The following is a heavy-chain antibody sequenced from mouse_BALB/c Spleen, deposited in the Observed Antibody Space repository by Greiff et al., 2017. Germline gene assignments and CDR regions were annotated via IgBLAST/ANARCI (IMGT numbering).Heavy chain of an antibody. V-gene: IGHV1-12*01. CDR3: ARRDYDGFSYAMDY. Sequence: QVQLQQPGAELVKPGASVKMSCKASGYTFTSYNMHWVKQTPGQGLEWIGAIYPGNGDTSYNQKFKGKATLTADKSSSIAYMQLSSLTSEDSAVYYCARRDYDGFSYAMDYWGQGTSVTVSS. CDR2: IYPGNGDT. J-gene: IGHJ4*01. D-gene: IGHD2-4*01. CDR1: GYTFTSYN.